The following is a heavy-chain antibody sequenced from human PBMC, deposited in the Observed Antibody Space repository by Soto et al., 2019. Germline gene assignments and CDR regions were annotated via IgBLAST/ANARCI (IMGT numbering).Heavy chain of an antibody. Sequence: GASLKISCKGSGYSFTRYWISWVRQMPGKGLEWMGRIDPSDSYTNYGPSFQGHVTMSVDKSTSTDYLQWSSLKASDTAMYYCARMDGLVRGITKNWFDPWGQGTLVTVSS. CDR2: IDPSDSYT. J-gene: IGHJ5*02. V-gene: IGHV5-10-1*01. CDR1: GYSFTRYW. D-gene: IGHD3-10*01. CDR3: ARMDGLVRGITKNWFDP.